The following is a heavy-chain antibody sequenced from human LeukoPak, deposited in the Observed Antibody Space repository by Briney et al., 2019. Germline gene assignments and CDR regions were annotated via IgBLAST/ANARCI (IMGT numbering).Heavy chain of an antibody. J-gene: IGHJ4*02. CDR1: GGSISSYY. CDR3: ARKGYFDS. CDR2: IFYSGST. V-gene: IGHV4-59*08. Sequence: SETLSLTCTVSGGSISSYYWNWLRQPPGKGLEWIGYIFYSGSTSYNPSLKSRVTISLDTSKNQFSLKLTSVTAADTAMYYCARKGYFDSWGQGTLVTVSS.